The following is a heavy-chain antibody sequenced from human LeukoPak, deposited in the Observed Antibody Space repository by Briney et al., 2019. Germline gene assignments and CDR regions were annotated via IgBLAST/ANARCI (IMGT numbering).Heavy chain of an antibody. CDR2: IIPIFGTT. CDR1: GGTFSSYA. V-gene: IGHV1-69*06. D-gene: IGHD3-10*01. CDR3: ARSMVRGVIEQPFDY. Sequence: SVKVSCKASGGTFSSYAISWVRQAPGQGLEWMGGIIPIFGTTNYAQKFQDRVTITADKSTSTAYMELSSLRSEDTAVYYCARSMVRGVIEQPFDYWGQGTLVTVSS. J-gene: IGHJ4*02.